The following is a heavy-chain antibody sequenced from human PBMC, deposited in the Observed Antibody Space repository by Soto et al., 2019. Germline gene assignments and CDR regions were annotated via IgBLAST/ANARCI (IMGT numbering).Heavy chain of an antibody. CDR1: GGTFSSYT. D-gene: IGHD5-18*01. J-gene: IGHJ6*03. V-gene: IGHV1-69*02. Sequence: SVKVSCKASGGTFSSYTISWVRQAPGQGLEWMGRIIPILGIANYAQKFQGRVTITADKSTSTAYMELSSLRSEDTAVYYCARGHVETAMVDLQYYYYMDVWGKGTTVTVS. CDR2: IIPILGIA. CDR3: ARGHVETAMVDLQYYYYMDV.